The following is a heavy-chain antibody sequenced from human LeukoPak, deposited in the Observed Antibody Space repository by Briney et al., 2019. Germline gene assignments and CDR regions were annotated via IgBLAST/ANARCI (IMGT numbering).Heavy chain of an antibody. Sequence: SETLSLTCTVSGGSISSYSWSWIRQPPGKGLEWIGYISYSGSTNYSPSLNSRVTISVDTSKNQFSLKLSSVTAADTAVYYCARRGSSGSIDYWGQGTLVTVSS. CDR2: ISYSGST. J-gene: IGHJ4*02. CDR3: ARRGSSGSIDY. CDR1: GGSISSYS. V-gene: IGHV4-59*08. D-gene: IGHD6-25*01.